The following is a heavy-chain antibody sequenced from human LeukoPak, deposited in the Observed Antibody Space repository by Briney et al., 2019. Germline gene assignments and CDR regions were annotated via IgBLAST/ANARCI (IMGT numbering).Heavy chain of an antibody. CDR3: ARQADTAMLIWSFTDY. J-gene: IGHJ4*02. Sequence: GGSLRLSCAASGFTFSSYSMNWVRQAPGKGLEWVSSISSSSSYIYYADSVKGRFTISRDNAKNSLYLQMNSLRAEDTALYYCARQADTAMLIWSFTDYWGQGTLVTVSS. V-gene: IGHV3-21*01. CDR1: GFTFSSYS. D-gene: IGHD5-18*01. CDR2: ISSSSSYI.